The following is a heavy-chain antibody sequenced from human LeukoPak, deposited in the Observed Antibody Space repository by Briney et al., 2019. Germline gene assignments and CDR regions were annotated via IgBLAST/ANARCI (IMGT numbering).Heavy chain of an antibody. V-gene: IGHV6-1*01. CDR2: TYYRSKWYN. CDR1: GDSVSSNSAA. Sequence: SQTLSLTCAISGDSVSSNSAAWNWLRQSPSSGLEWLGRTYYRSKWYNDYAVSVKSRITINPDTSKNQFSLQLNSVTPEDTAVYYCARDRSYYYDSSGYYVIDYWGQGTLVTVSS. J-gene: IGHJ4*02. CDR3: ARDRSYYYDSSGYYVIDY. D-gene: IGHD3-22*01.